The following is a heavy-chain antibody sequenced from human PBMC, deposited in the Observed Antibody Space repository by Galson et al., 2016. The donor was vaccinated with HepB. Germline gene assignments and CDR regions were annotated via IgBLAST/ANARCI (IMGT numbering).Heavy chain of an antibody. Sequence: SLRLSCAASGFSVISNYAMHWVRQAPGKGLEWVSGIGGSGGGTYYADSVKGRFTISRDNSKNTVFLQMNSLRADDSAVYKCVKHSGFDRNYFDDWGQGTRVTVSS. J-gene: IGHJ4*02. CDR2: IGGSGGGT. CDR1: GFSVISNYA. CDR3: VKHSGFDRNYFDD. V-gene: IGHV3-23*01. D-gene: IGHD5-12*01.